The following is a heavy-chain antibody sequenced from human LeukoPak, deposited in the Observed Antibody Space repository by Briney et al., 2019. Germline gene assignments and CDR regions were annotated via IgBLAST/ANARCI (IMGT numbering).Heavy chain of an antibody. CDR2: IYSGGTT. D-gene: IGHD5-18*01. Sequence: GGSLRLSCAASGFTVSTNCMTWVRQAPGKGLEWVSTIYSGGTTYYADSVMGRFTISRHNSRNTLYLQMDSLRAEDTAVYYCARVDTVMAYYFDLWGQGTLVTVSS. CDR1: GFTVSTNC. V-gene: IGHV3-53*04. CDR3: ARVDTVMAYYFDL. J-gene: IGHJ4*02.